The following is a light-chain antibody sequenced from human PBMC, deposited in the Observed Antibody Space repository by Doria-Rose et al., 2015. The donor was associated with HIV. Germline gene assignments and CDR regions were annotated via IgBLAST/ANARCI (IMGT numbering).Light chain of an antibody. CDR1: QSFSSTY. Sequence: TQSPGTLSLSPGERATLSCRASQSFSSTYLAWYQQKPGQAPSLLIYDGSTRATGIPDRFSASGSGTDFTLTINRLEHEDFALYYCHQYGTSWTFGQGTKVEI. J-gene: IGKJ1*01. CDR3: HQYGTSWT. V-gene: IGKV3-20*01. CDR2: DGS.